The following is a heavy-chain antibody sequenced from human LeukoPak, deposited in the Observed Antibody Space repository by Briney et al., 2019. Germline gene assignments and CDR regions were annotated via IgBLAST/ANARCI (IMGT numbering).Heavy chain of an antibody. CDR1: GFTFSSYS. J-gene: IGHJ4*02. D-gene: IGHD6-6*01. Sequence: GGSLRLSCAASGFTFSSYSMNWVRQAPGKGLEWVSSITTSSSYIHYADSVKGRFTISRDNAKNSLYLQMNSLRAEDTAVYYCARDLMARVARPCWGQGTLVTVSS. V-gene: IGHV3-21*01. CDR2: ITTSSSYI. CDR3: ARDLMARVARPC.